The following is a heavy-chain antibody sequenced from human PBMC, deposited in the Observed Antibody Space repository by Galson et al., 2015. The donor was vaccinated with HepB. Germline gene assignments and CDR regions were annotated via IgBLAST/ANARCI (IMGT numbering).Heavy chain of an antibody. J-gene: IGHJ4*02. D-gene: IGHD6-19*01. CDR3: AKDRWTRRVALGGSDY. Sequence: SLRLSCAASGLTLSSYGMHWVRQAPGKGLEWVAIISHDGSDKFYADSVRGRLSISRDNTANALFLVMNNLRGDDTGVYYCAKDRWTRRVALGGSDYWGQGTVVTVSS. CDR2: ISHDGSDK. V-gene: IGHV3-30*18. CDR1: GLTLSSYG.